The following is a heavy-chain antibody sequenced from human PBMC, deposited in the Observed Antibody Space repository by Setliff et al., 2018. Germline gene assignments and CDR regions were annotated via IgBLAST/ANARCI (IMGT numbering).Heavy chain of an antibody. J-gene: IGHJ4*02. D-gene: IGHD6-13*01. CDR1: GFTFSDAW. Sequence: PGGSLRLSCAASGFTFSDAWMSWVRQAPGKGLEWVGRIKSKTDGGTTEYAAPVKGRFTISRDDSENTLYLQMNSLKTEDTGVYYRTTGGSSWYARFDYWGQGSLVTVSS. CDR2: IKSKTDGGTT. CDR3: TTGGSSWYARFDY. V-gene: IGHV3-15*01.